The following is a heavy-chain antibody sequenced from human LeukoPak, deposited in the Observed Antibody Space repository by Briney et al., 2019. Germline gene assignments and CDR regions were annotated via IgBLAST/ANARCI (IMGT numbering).Heavy chain of an antibody. D-gene: IGHD6-25*01. CDR3: ARDLSGSGLSDI. Sequence: ASVKVSCKASGGTFSSYAISWVRQAPGQGLEWMGRIIPILGIANYAQKFQGRVTITADKSTSTAYMELRSLRSDDTAVYYCARDLSGSGLSDIWGQGTMVTVSS. CDR1: GGTFSSYA. J-gene: IGHJ3*02. CDR2: IIPILGIA. V-gene: IGHV1-69*04.